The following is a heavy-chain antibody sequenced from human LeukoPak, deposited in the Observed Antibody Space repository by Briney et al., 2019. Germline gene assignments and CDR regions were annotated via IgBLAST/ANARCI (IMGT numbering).Heavy chain of an antibody. CDR3: ARDYSYYYDSSGYSGDY. Sequence: SETLSLTCTVSGGSISSYYWSWIRQPAGKGLEWIGRIYTSGSTNYNPSLKSRVTMSVDTSKNQFSLKLSSVTAADTAVNYCARDYSYYYDSSGYSGDYWGQGTLVTVSS. D-gene: IGHD3-22*01. CDR2: IYTSGST. J-gene: IGHJ4*02. CDR1: GGSISSYY. V-gene: IGHV4-4*07.